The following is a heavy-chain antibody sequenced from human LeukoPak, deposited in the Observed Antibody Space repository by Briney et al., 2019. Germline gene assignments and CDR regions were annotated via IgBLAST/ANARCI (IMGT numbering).Heavy chain of an antibody. Sequence: SETLSLTCTVSGGSISSYYWSWIRQPPGKGLEWIGYIYYSGSTNYNPSLKSRVTISVDTSKNQFSLKLSSVTAADTAVYYCARKADSSGLDAFDIWGQGTMVTVSS. D-gene: IGHD3-22*01. CDR1: GGSISSYY. CDR3: ARKADSSGLDAFDI. V-gene: IGHV4-59*08. CDR2: IYYSGST. J-gene: IGHJ3*02.